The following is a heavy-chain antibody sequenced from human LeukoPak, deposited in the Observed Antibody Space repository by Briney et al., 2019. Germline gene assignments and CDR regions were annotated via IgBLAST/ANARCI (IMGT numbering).Heavy chain of an antibody. J-gene: IGHJ4*02. D-gene: IGHD2-15*01. Sequence: PSETLSLTCTVSGYSISSGYYWGWIRQPPGKGLEWIGSIYHSGSTYYNPSLKSRVTISVDTSKNQFSLKLSSVTAADTAVYYCARALGYCSGGSCFSPDYWGQGTLVTVSS. V-gene: IGHV4-38-2*02. CDR2: IYHSGST. CDR3: ARALGYCSGGSCFSPDY. CDR1: GYSISSGYY.